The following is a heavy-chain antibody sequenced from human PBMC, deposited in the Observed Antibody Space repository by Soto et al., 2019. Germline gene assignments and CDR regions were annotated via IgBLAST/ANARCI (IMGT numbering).Heavy chain of an antibody. Sequence: SETLSLTCTVSGGSISSGDYYWSWIRQPPGKGLEWIGYIYYSGSTYYNPSLKSRVTISVDTSKNQFSLKLSSVTAADTAVYYCARELTLFGVVTAPNWFDPWGQGTLVTV. V-gene: IGHV4-30-4*01. CDR2: IYYSGST. J-gene: IGHJ5*02. CDR1: GGSISSGDYY. D-gene: IGHD3-3*01. CDR3: ARELTLFGVVTAPNWFDP.